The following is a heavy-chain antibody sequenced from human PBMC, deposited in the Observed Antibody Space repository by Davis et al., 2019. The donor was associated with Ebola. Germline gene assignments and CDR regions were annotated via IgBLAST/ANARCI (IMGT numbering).Heavy chain of an antibody. CDR3: ARGDYGDYVDYYYYYMDV. CDR2: LYYSGST. V-gene: IGHV4-31*03. CDR1: GGSISRGGYY. D-gene: IGHD4-17*01. Sequence: PSETLSLTCTVSGGSISRGGYYWSWIRQHPGKGLEWIGYLYYSGSTYYNPSLKSRVTISVDTSKNQFSLKLSSVTAADTAVYYCARGDYGDYVDYYYYYMDVWGKGTTVTVSS. J-gene: IGHJ6*03.